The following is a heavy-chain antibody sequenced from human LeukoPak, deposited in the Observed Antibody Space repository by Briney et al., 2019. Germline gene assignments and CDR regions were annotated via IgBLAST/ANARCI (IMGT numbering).Heavy chain of an antibody. CDR1: GYTFTSYD. D-gene: IGHD2-2*02. CDR3: ARDECIVVVPAAIRGEYNWFDP. V-gene: IGHV1-8*01. CDR2: MNPNSGNT. J-gene: IGHJ5*02. Sequence: ASVKVSCKASGYTFTSYDINWVRQAPGQGLEWMGWMNPNSGNTGYAQKFQGRVTMTRNTSISTAYMELSSLRSEDTAVYYCARDECIVVVPAAIRGEYNWFDPWGQGTLVTVSS.